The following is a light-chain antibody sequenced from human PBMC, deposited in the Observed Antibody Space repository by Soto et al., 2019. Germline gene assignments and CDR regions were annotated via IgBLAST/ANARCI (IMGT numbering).Light chain of an antibody. CDR2: EGS. J-gene: IGLJ1*01. CDR1: SSDVGSYNL. Sequence: QSALTQPASVSGSPGQSITISCTGTSSDVGSYNLVSWYQQHPGKAPKLMIYEGSKRPSGVSNRFSGSKSGNTASLTISGLQAEDEADYYCCSYAGSSTYVFGTGNKGTVL. V-gene: IGLV2-23*01. CDR3: CSYAGSSTYV.